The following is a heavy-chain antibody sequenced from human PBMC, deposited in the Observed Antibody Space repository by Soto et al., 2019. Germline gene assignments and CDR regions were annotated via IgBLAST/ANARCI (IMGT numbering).Heavy chain of an antibody. J-gene: IGHJ6*02. V-gene: IGHV5-10-1*01. CDR3: ARNLWIFGVEEG. D-gene: IGHD3-3*01. CDR2: IDPSDSYT. Sequence: RGESLKISCKGSGYSFTSYWISWVRQMPGKGLEWMGRIDPSDSYTNYSPSFQGHVTISADKSISTAYLQWSSLKASDTATYYCARNLWIFGVEEGWGQGTTVTVSS. CDR1: GYSFTSYW.